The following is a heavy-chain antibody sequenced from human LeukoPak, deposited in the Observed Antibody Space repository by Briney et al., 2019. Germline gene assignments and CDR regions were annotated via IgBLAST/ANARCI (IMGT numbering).Heavy chain of an antibody. Sequence: SQTLSLTCTVSGGSISSGSYYWSWIRQPAGKGLEWIGRIYTSGSTHYNPSLKSRVTISVDTSKNQFTLKLSSVTAADTAVYYCARGLQTHFFYYYYGMDVWGQGTTVTVSS. CDR1: GGSISSGSYY. CDR3: ARGLQTHFFYYYYGMDV. V-gene: IGHV4-61*02. J-gene: IGHJ6*02. CDR2: IYTSGST. D-gene: IGHD3-3*02.